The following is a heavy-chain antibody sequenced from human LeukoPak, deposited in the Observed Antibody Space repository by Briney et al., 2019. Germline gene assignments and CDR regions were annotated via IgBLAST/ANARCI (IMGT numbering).Heavy chain of an antibody. V-gene: IGHV3-7*04. J-gene: IGHJ4*02. Sequence: GGPLRLSCAASGFTFSSYWMSWVRQAPGKGLEWVATIKNDGSEINYVDSVKGRFTISRDNAKNSLYLQMSVLRAEDTAAYFCATADWFSFDFWGQGTLVTVSS. D-gene: IGHD3-9*01. CDR3: ATADWFSFDF. CDR2: IKNDGSEI. CDR1: GFTFSSYW.